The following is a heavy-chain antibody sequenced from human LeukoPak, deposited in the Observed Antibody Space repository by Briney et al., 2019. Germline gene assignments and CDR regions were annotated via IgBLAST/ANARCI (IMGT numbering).Heavy chain of an antibody. J-gene: IGHJ4*02. CDR1: GFTFSSYA. V-gene: IGHV3-66*01. CDR3: ARALVGATGY. CDR2: IYSGGST. Sequence: PGGSLRLSCAASGFTFSSYAMSWVRQAPGKGLEWVSVIYSGGSTYYADSVKGRFTISRDNSKNTLYLQMNSLRAEDTAVYYCARALVGATGYWGQGTLVTVSS. D-gene: IGHD1-26*01.